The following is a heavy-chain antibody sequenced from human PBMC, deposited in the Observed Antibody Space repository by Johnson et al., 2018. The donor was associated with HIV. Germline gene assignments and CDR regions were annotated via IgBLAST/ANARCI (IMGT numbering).Heavy chain of an antibody. CDR1: GFTFSSYA. CDR2: ISGSGGST. D-gene: IGHD2-8*02. Sequence: VQLVESGGGLVQPGGSLRLSCAASGFTFSSYAMSWVRQAPGKGLEWVSAISGSGGSTYYADSVTGRFTISRDNSKNTLYLQMNSLRAEDTAVYYCAKDPIVLVVYAISAFDIWGQGTMVTVSS. CDR3: AKDPIVLVVYAISAFDI. V-gene: IGHV3-23*04. J-gene: IGHJ3*02.